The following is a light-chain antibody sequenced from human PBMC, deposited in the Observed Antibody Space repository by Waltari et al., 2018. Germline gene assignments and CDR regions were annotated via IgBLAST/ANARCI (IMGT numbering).Light chain of an antibody. J-gene: IGKJ1*01. V-gene: IGKV2-28*01. Sequence: DIVMTQSPRFLPVTPGEPASISCRSSQSLLHSSGYTFLDWYLQKPGQSPQLLIYLVSNRASWVPDRFSGSGSGTDFTLKISRVEAEDVGVYYCMQARQTPWTFGQGTKVEIK. CDR1: QSLLHSSGYTF. CDR2: LVS. CDR3: MQARQTPWT.